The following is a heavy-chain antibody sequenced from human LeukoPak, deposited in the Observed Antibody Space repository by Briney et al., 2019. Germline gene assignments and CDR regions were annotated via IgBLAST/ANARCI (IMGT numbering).Heavy chain of an antibody. Sequence: PGGSLRLSCAASGFTFSSYGMHWVRQAPGKGLEWVAVISYDGSNKYYADSVKGRFTISRDNSKNTLYLQMNSLRAEDTAVYYCARGYRDSFLNYWGQGTLVTVSS. V-gene: IGHV3-30*03. D-gene: IGHD1-26*01. J-gene: IGHJ4*02. CDR3: ARGYRDSFLNY. CDR1: GFTFSSYG. CDR2: ISYDGSNK.